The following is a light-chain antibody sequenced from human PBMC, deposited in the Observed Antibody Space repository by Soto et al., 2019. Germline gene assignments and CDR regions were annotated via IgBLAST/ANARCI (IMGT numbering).Light chain of an antibody. CDR2: AAA. CDR1: QGISSW. V-gene: IGKV1-12*02. CDR3: QQTNSYPSST. Sequence: DIPMTQSPSSVSASVGDRVTITCRASQGISSWLAWYQQKPGKAPKRLIYAAASLQSGVSSQLNSIGAGNDAAHYCSSRRHEDFATYYIQQTNSYPSSTFGQGTRLEIK. J-gene: IGKJ5*01.